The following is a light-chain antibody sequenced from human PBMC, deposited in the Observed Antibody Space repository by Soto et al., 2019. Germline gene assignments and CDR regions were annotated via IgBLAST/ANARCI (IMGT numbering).Light chain of an antibody. Sequence: AIQLTQSPSSLSASVGDRVTITCRASQGVSSALAWYQQKPGKAPKLLIYDASSLESGVPSRFSGSGSRTDFTLTIISLQAEAFATYCCQQFNTFPFTFGPGTKVDIK. J-gene: IGKJ3*01. CDR2: DAS. V-gene: IGKV1-13*02. CDR1: QGVSSA. CDR3: QQFNTFPFT.